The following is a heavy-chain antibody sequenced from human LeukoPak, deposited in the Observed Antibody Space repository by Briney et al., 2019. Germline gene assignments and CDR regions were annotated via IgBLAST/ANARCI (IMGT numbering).Heavy chain of an antibody. Sequence: PGGSLRLSCAASGFTFSSYGMHWVRQAPGKGLEWVAVISYDGSNKYYADSVKGRFTISRDNAKNSLYLQMNSLRAEDTALYYCARRAGAYSHPYDYWGQGTLVTVSS. CDR1: GFTFSSYG. J-gene: IGHJ4*02. CDR2: ISYDGSNK. D-gene: IGHD4/OR15-4a*01. V-gene: IGHV3-30*03. CDR3: ARRAGAYSHPYDY.